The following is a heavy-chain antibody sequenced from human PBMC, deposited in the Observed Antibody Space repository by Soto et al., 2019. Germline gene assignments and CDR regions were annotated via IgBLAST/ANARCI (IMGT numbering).Heavy chain of an antibody. CDR3: AMWEVGVTNVYDY. CDR2: MNHSGFT. D-gene: IGHD1-26*01. CDR1: GGSFSGYY. Sequence: PSETLSLTCAVYGGSFSGYYWSWIRQPPGKGLEWIGEMNHSGFTNYNPSLKSRVTISVDTSKNQFSLKLSSVTAADTAVYYCAMWEVGVTNVYDYWGRGTLVTVSS. V-gene: IGHV4-34*01. J-gene: IGHJ4*02.